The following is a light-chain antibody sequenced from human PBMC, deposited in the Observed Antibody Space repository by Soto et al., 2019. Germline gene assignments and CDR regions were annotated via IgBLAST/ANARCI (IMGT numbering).Light chain of an antibody. CDR1: QSVKTF. Sequence: EIVLTQSPATLSASPGERATLSCRASQSVKTFLVWYQQRPGQPPRLLIHDASHRAAGIPARFSGSGFGTDFTLTISSLEPEDAAVYYCQQRSNWPPITFGQGTRLEIK. J-gene: IGKJ5*01. CDR3: QQRSNWPPIT. V-gene: IGKV3-11*01. CDR2: DAS.